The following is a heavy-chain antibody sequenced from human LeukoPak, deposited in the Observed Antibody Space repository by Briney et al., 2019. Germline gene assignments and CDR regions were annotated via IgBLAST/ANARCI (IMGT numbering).Heavy chain of an antibody. D-gene: IGHD3-3*01. CDR3: ARERYYDFWSYFDY. CDR2: ISSSSSTI. V-gene: IGHV3-48*01. J-gene: IGHJ4*02. CDR1: GFTFSSYS. Sequence: PGGSLRLSRAASGFTFSSYSMNWVRQAPGKGLEWVSYISSSSSTIYYADSVKGRFTISRDNAKNSLYLQMNSLRAEDTAVYYCARERYYDFWSYFDYWGQGTLVTVSS.